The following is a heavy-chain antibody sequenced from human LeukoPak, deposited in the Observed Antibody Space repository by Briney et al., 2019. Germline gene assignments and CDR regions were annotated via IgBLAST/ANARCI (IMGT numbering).Heavy chain of an antibody. Sequence: ASVKLSCKASGYTFTTSGIIWVRQAAGQGVEWMGWISAYNGNTNDAQTLQGRVTMTTDTSTSTAYMELRSLRSDDTAVYYCARGVVATTLATNYYYMDVWGKGTTVTVSS. CDR3: ARGVVATTLATNYYYMDV. J-gene: IGHJ6*03. D-gene: IGHD2-15*01. V-gene: IGHV1-18*01. CDR1: GYTFTTSG. CDR2: ISAYNGNT.